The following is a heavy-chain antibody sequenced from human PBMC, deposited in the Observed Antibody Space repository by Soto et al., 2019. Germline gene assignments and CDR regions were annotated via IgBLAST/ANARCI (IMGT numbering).Heavy chain of an antibody. J-gene: IGHJ6*03. D-gene: IGHD3-3*01. CDR3: ATRAADYDFWSGYYSYYDYMDV. V-gene: IGHV4-59*08. CDR2: IYYSGST. CDR1: GGSISSYY. Sequence: QVQLQESGPGLVKPSETLSLTCTVSGGSISSYYWSWIRQPPGKGLEWIGYIYYSGSTNYNPSLESRGTISVDTSKNQSSLRLSSVTAADTAVYYCATRAADYDFWSGYYSYYDYMDVWGKGTTVTVSS.